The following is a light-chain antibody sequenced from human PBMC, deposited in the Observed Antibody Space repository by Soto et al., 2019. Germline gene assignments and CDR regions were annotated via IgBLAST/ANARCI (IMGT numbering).Light chain of an antibody. Sequence: QSALTQPASVSGSPGQSITISCTGTSSDVGGYNFVSWYQQHPGKAPKLMIYEVNNRPSGISNRFSGSKSGNTASLIISGLQGDDEGDYYCCAYVSSNTLLFGGGTKLTVL. CDR1: SSDVGGYNF. J-gene: IGLJ3*02. CDR3: CAYVSSNTLL. CDR2: EVN. V-gene: IGLV2-23*02.